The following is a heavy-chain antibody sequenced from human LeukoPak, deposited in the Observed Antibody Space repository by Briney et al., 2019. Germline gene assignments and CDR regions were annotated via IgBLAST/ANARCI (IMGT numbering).Heavy chain of an antibody. CDR1: GYTFTGYY. CDR2: INPDSGGT. CDR3: VPSSKRIHYYFDY. V-gene: IGHV1-2*02. Sequence: ASVKVSCRASGYTFTGYYMHWVRQAPGQGLEWMGWINPDSGGTDYPQKFRGRVTMTRDTSISAAYMELSRLRYDDTAVYYCVPSSKRIHYYFDYWGQGTLVTVSS. D-gene: IGHD6-13*01. J-gene: IGHJ4*02.